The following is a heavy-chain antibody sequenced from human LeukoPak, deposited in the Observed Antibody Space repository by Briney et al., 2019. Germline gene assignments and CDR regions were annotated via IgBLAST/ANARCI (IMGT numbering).Heavy chain of an antibody. Sequence: SQTLSLTCTVSGGSISSGGYYWSWIRQPPGKGLEWIGYIYHSGSTYYNPSLKSRVTISVDRSKNQFSLKLSSVTAADTAVYYCARPDRKHGWDAFDIWGQGTMVTVSS. J-gene: IGHJ3*02. CDR2: IYHSGST. D-gene: IGHD6-19*01. V-gene: IGHV4-30-2*01. CDR3: ARPDRKHGWDAFDI. CDR1: GGSISSGGYY.